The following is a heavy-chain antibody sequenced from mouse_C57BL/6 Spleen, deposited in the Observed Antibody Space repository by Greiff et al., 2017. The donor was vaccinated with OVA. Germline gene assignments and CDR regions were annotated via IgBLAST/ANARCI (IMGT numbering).Heavy chain of an antibody. J-gene: IGHJ1*03. V-gene: IGHV1-62-2*01. Sequence: VQLQQSGAELVKPGASVKLSCKASGYTFTEYTIHWVKQRSGQGLEWIGWFYPGSGSIKYNEKFKDKATLTADKSSSTVYMELSRLTSEDSAVYFCARHEDPLYYYGSSRYFDVWGTGTTVTVSS. CDR3: ARHEDPLYYYGSSRYFDV. CDR1: GYTFTEYT. CDR2: FYPGSGSI. D-gene: IGHD1-1*01.